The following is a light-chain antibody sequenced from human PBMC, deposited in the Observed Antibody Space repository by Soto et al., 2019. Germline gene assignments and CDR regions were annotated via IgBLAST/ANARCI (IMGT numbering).Light chain of an antibody. CDR1: QGISNS. V-gene: IGKV1-12*01. J-gene: IGKJ4*01. CDR2: DAS. CDR3: QHGITFPLT. Sequence: DIQMTQSPSSVSASVGDRVTISCWASQGISNSLAWYQQKPGKAPKLLIYDASYLQSGVPSRFSGSGSGTDFTLTINSLQPEDFATYFCQHGITFPLTFGGGTKVEVK.